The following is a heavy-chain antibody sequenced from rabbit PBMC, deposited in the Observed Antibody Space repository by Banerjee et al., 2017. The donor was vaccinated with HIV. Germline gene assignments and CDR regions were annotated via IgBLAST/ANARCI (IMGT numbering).Heavy chain of an antibody. Sequence: QQQLEESGGGLVQPGGSLKVSCKASGFDFSSNAVCWVRQAPGKGPEWIACIYTGSSDSTVYASWAKGRFTISKTSSTTATLQMTSLTAADTATYFCARDLAGVIGWNFNLWGPGTLVTVS. J-gene: IGHJ4*01. D-gene: IGHD4-1*01. CDR2: IYTGSSDST. V-gene: IGHV1S45*01. CDR3: ARDLAGVIGWNFNL. CDR1: GFDFSSNA.